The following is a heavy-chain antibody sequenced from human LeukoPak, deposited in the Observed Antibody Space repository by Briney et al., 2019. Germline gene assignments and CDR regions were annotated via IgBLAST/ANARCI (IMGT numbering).Heavy chain of an antibody. CDR2: ISTSSSTI. CDR1: GFTFSSFS. D-gene: IGHD6-19*01. CDR3: ARDKSGNSGWYSYFDY. Sequence: GGSLRLSCAASGFTFSSFSMNWVRQAPGKGLEWVSYISTSSSTIYYADSVKGRFTISRDNAKNSLYLQMNSLRAEDTAVYYCARDKSGNSGWYSYFDYWGQGTLVTVSS. J-gene: IGHJ4*02. V-gene: IGHV3-48*01.